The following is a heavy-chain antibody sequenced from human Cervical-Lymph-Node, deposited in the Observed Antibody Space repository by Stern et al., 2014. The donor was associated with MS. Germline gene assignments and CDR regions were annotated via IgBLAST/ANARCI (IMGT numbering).Heavy chain of an antibody. Sequence: QVQLVQSGAEVRKPWSSVKVSCKASGGALNTYAIHLVRLAPGQGLEWMGRFIPVFGPPVYAQKFKGRVTMAADESTSTDYMELSSLRSDDTAVYYCTRGASSAAWYRHAVDVWGQGTTVTVSS. CDR2: FIPVFGPP. V-gene: IGHV1-69*18. CDR3: TRGASSAAWYRHAVDV. J-gene: IGHJ6*02. D-gene: IGHD1-26*01. CDR1: GGALNTYA.